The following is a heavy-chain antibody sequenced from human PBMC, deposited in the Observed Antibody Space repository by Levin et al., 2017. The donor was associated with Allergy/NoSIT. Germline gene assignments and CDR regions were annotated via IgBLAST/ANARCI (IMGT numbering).Heavy chain of an antibody. Sequence: GESLKISCAASGFTVSGNYMSWVRQAPGKGLEWVSFIYAGGATYYADSVKGRFTIPRDNSKNILYLQMNSLRAEDTAVYYCARFVDADFYFDYWGQGTLVTVSS. V-gene: IGHV3-53*01. J-gene: IGHJ4*02. D-gene: IGHD4-17*01. CDR3: ARFVDADFYFDY. CDR2: IYAGGAT. CDR1: GFTVSGNY.